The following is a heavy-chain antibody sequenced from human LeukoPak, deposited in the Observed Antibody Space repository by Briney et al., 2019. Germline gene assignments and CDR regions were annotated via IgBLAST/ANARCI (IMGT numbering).Heavy chain of an antibody. V-gene: IGHV3-74*01. D-gene: IGHD2-15*01. CDR1: GFTFSSYW. J-gene: IGHJ3*02. CDR3: ARDLGDIVVAVAASNAFDI. Sequence: GGSLRLSCAASGFTFSSYWMHWVRQAPGKGLVWVSRINSDGSSTSYADSVKGRFTISRDNAKNTLYLQMNSLRAEDTAVYYCARDLGDIVVAVAASNAFDIWGQGTMVTVSS. CDR2: INSDGSST.